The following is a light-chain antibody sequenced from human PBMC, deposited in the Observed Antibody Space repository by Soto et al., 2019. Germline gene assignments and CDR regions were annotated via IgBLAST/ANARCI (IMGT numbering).Light chain of an antibody. J-gene: IGKJ5*01. CDR2: AAS. CDR1: QSISSY. Sequence: DTQMTHSTSPPTTPLXRPVAVTSXXSQSISSYLNWYQQKPGKAPKLLIYAASSLQSGVPSRFSGSGSGTDFTLTISSLQPEDFATYYCQQSYSTLSITFGQGTRLE. V-gene: IGKV1-39*01. CDR3: QQSYSTLSIT.